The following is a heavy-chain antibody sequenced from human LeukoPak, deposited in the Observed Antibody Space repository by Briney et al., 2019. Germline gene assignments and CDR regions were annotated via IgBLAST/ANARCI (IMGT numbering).Heavy chain of an antibody. CDR2: VYYTGST. D-gene: IGHD3-22*01. Sequence: SETLSLTCTVSDGSLSGHYWSWIRQPPGKGLESIGFVYYTGSTNYNPSLKGRVTISLDTSKNQFSLKLSSVTAADTAVYYCARTPLYDSSGYYYPSGFDIWGQGTMVTVSS. J-gene: IGHJ3*02. V-gene: IGHV4-59*11. CDR3: ARTPLYDSSGYYYPSGFDI. CDR1: DGSLSGHY.